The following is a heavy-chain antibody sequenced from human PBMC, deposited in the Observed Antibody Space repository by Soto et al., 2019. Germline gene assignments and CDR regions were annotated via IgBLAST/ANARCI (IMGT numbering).Heavy chain of an antibody. CDR1: GYSFTSYW. CDR3: ARHGGGGFCGMTSSQPLGYWSAP. CDR2: IYPGDSDT. Sequence: GESLKISCKGSGYSFTSYWIGWVRQMPGKGLEWMGIIYPGDSDTRYSPSFQGQVTISADNSISTAYLQWSSLKASDTANYYWARHGGGGFCGMTSSQPLGYWSAPWVKESLVTFSS. D-gene: IGHD2-2*01. J-gene: IGHJ5*02. V-gene: IGHV5-51*01.